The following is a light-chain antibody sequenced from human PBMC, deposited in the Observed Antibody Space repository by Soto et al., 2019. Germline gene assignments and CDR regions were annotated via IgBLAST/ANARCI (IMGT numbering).Light chain of an antibody. CDR3: QQSGDTPPWT. Sequence: IQMTQSPSSLSASVGDRVIITCRASQSIRKYLNWYQHKPGKVPTLLIYAASSLQSGVPSRFSGSGSGTEFTLTITSLQPEDFATYYCQQSGDTPPWTFGQGTRWIS. CDR2: AAS. J-gene: IGKJ1*01. CDR1: QSIRKY. V-gene: IGKV1-39*01.